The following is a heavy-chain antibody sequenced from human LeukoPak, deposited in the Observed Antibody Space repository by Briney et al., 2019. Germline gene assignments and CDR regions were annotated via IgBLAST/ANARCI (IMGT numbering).Heavy chain of an antibody. CDR1: GFTFRSYE. J-gene: IGHJ4*02. V-gene: IGHV3-48*03. D-gene: IGHD6-19*01. CDR3: ARDRIAVAGTL. Sequence: GGSLRLSCAASGFTFRSYEMSWVRQAPGKGLEWVSSISSTGNTIYYADSVKGRFTISRDNAKNSLYLQMSSLKTEDTAVYYCARDRIAVAGTLWGQGTLVTVSS. CDR2: ISSTGNTI.